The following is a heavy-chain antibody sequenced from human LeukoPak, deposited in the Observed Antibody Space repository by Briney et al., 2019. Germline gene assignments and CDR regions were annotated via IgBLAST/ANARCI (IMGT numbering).Heavy chain of an antibody. D-gene: IGHD6-19*01. CDR3: ARNVGWYSHDS. CDR1: GDSLSSHY. V-gene: IGHV4-59*08. Sequence: SETLSLTCTVSGDSLSSHYWSWIRQPPGKGLEWIGYIYGSGSTHYDPSLRSRVTITEDTSKNQFSLKLTSVTAADTAVYYCARNVGWYSHDSWGQGTLVTVSS. J-gene: IGHJ4*02. CDR2: IYGSGST.